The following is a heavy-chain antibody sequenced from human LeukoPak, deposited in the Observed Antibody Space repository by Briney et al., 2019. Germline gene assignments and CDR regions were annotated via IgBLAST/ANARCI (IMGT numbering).Heavy chain of an antibody. Sequence: PSETLSLTCAVYGGSFSGYYWSWIRQPPGKGLEWIGEINHSGSTNYNPSLKSRVTISVDTSKNQFYLKLSSVTAADTAVYYCARGNYYGSGSYYNWGQGTLVTVSS. CDR2: INHSGST. V-gene: IGHV4-34*01. J-gene: IGHJ4*02. CDR1: GGSFSGYY. D-gene: IGHD3-10*01. CDR3: ARGNYYGSGSYYN.